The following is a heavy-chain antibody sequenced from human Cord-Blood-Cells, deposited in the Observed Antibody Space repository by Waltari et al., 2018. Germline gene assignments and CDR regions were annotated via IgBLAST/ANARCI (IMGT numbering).Heavy chain of an antibody. V-gene: IGHV4-30-2*01. CDR1: GGSISSGGYS. D-gene: IGHD5-12*01. Sequence: QLQLQESGSGLVKPSQTLSLTCAVPGGSISSGGYSWRWIRQPPGKGLEWIGYIYHSGSTYYNPSLKSRVTISVDRSKNQFSLKLSSVTAADTAVYYCARDDIVATMPTHWGQGTLVTVSS. CDR2: IYHSGST. J-gene: IGHJ4*02. CDR3: ARDDIVATMPTH.